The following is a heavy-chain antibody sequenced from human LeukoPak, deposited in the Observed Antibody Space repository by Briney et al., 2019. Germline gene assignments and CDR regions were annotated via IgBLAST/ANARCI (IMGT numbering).Heavy chain of an antibody. CDR2: ISSSSSYI. D-gene: IGHD2-15*01. CDR1: GFTFSIYS. J-gene: IGHJ6*02. Sequence: GGSLRLAWAASGFTFSIYSMNWVRQAPGRGLEWVSSISSSSSYIYYADSVKGRFPISRDNAKNSLYLQMNSLRAEDTAVYYCARDRWPHYYYGMDVWGQGTTVTVSS. V-gene: IGHV3-21*01. CDR3: ARDRWPHYYYGMDV.